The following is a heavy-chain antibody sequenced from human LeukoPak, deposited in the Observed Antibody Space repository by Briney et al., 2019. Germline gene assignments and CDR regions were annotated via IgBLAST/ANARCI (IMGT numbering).Heavy chain of an antibody. V-gene: IGHV4-39*01. CDR1: GGSISSSSYY. CDR2: ISYSGTT. D-gene: IGHD4-17*01. Sequence: SETLSLTCTVSGGSISSSSYYWGWIRQPPGKGLEWIGSISYSGTTNYNPSLKSRVTISVDTSKNQFSLKLSSVTASDTAVYYCAASPVTTWWFDPWGQGTLVTVSS. J-gene: IGHJ5*02. CDR3: AASPVTTWWFDP.